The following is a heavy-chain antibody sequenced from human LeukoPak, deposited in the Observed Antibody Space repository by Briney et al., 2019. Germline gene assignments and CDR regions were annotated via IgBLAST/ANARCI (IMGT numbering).Heavy chain of an antibody. CDR1: GGSISSGGYS. CDR2: IYLSGST. V-gene: IGHV4-30-2*05. CDR3: ARVGTTVTTPTGY. J-gene: IGHJ4*02. Sequence: SQALSLTCAVSGGSISSGGYSWSWIRQPPGKGLEWIGYIYLSGSTYYSPSLKSRVTISVDTSKNQFSLKLSSVTAADTAVYYCARVGTTVTTPTGYWGQGTLVTVSS. D-gene: IGHD4-4*01.